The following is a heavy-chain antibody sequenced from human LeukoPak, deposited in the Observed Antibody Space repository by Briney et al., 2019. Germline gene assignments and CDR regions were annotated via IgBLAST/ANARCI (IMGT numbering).Heavy chain of an antibody. CDR1: GFTVSSNF. CDR2: ISSSGGGT. D-gene: IGHD1-26*01. V-gene: IGHV3-53*05. Sequence: QTGGSLRLSCAASGFTVSSNFMAWVRQAPGKGLECVSGISSSGGGTYYGDSVKGRFTISRDNSKNTLYLQMNSLRPEDTAVYYCVKGRWGISAIVGALFDAFDIWGQGTMVTVSS. J-gene: IGHJ3*02. CDR3: VKGRWGISAIVGALFDAFDI.